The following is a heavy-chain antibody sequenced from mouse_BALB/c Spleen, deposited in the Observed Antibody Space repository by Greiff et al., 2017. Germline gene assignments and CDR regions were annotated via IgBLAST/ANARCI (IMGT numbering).Heavy chain of an antibody. CDR1: GFNIKDTY. J-gene: IGHJ4*01. CDR3: ARGWDDAMDY. Sequence: VQLQQSGAELVKPGASVKLSSTASGFNIKDTYMHWVKQRPEQGLEWIGRIDPANGNTKYDPKFQGKATITADTSSNTAYLQLSSLTSEDTAVYYCARGWDDAMDYWGQGTSVTVSS. CDR2: IDPANGNT. D-gene: IGHD4-1*01. V-gene: IGHV14-3*02.